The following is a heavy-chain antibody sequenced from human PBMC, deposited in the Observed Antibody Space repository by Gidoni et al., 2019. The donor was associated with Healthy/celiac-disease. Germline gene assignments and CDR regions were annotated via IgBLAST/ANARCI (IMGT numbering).Heavy chain of an antibody. CDR3: AKELRSTSLLGWFDP. V-gene: IGHV3-23*04. J-gene: IGHJ5*02. D-gene: IGHD2-2*01. CDR2: ISGSGGST. CDR1: GFTFSSYA. Sequence: EVQLVESGGGLQPGGSLRLSCAASGFTFSSYAMSWVRQAPGKGLEWVSAISGSGGSTYYADSVKGRFTISRDNSKSTLYLQMNSLRAEDTAVYYCAKELRSTSLLGWFDPWGQGTLVTVSS.